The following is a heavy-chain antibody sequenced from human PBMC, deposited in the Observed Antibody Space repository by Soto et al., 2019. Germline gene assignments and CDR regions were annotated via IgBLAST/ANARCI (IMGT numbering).Heavy chain of an antibody. J-gene: IGHJ4*02. V-gene: IGHV1-3*01. Sequence: ASVKVSCKASGYTFTSYAMHWVRQAPGQRLEWMGWINAGNGNTKYSQKFQGRVTITRDTSASTAYMELSSLRSEDTAVYYCARDPFRIAVAGTLFDYWGQGTLVTVSS. CDR1: GYTFTSYA. CDR3: ARDPFRIAVAGTLFDY. CDR2: INAGNGNT. D-gene: IGHD6-19*01.